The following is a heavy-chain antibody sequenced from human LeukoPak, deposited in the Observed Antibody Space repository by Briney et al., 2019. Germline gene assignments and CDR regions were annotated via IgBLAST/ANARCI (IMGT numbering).Heavy chain of an antibody. J-gene: IGHJ4*02. D-gene: IGHD6-13*01. CDR3: ARDRGVGQQLGRTLDY. Sequence: GGSLRLSCAASGFTFSSYSMNWVRQAPGKGLEWVSSISSSSSYIYYADSVKGRFTISRDNAENSLYLQMNSLRAEDTAVYYCARDRGVGQQLGRTLDYWGQGTLVTVSS. V-gene: IGHV3-21*01. CDR2: ISSSSSYI. CDR1: GFTFSSYS.